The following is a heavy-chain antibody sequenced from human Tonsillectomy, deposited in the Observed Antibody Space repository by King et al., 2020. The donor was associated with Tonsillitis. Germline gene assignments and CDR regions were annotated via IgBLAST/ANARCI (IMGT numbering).Heavy chain of an antibody. J-gene: IGHJ4*02. CDR3: EXXXHXXXSXPLDX. CDR1: GFTFDDYA. V-gene: IGHV3-43*02. Sequence: DVQLVXSGGGVVQPGGSLRLSCAASGFTFDDYAMHWVRQAPGKGLEWVSLITGDGDSTYYADSVKGRFTISRDNSKNSLYLQMNSLRTEDTAFYYCEXXXHXXXSXPLDXXXQXTXVTVS. CDR2: ITGDGDST.